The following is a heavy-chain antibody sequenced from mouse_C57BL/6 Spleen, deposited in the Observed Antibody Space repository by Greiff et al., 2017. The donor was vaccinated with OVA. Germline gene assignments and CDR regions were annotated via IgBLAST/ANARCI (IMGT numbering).Heavy chain of an antibody. V-gene: IGHV1-59*01. CDR2: IDPSDSYT. Sequence: VQLQQSGAELVRPGTSVKLSCKASGYTFTSYWMHWVKQRPGQGLEWIGVIDPSDSYTNYNQKFKGKATLTVDTSSSTAYMQLSSLTSEDSAVYYCARRGGNYGGAMDYWGQGTSVTVSS. CDR3: ARRGGNYGGAMDY. D-gene: IGHD2-1*01. J-gene: IGHJ4*01. CDR1: GYTFTSYW.